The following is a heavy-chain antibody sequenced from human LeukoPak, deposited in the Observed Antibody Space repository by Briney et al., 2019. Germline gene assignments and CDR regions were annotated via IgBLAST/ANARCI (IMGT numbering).Heavy chain of an antibody. J-gene: IGHJ4*02. CDR3: AREKYSNPLGYFDY. CDR1: GGSFSGYY. V-gene: IGHV4-34*01. CDR2: INHSGST. Sequence: ESSETLSLTCAVYGGSFSGYYWSWIRQPPGKGLEWIGEINHSGSTNYNPSLKSRVTISVDTSKNQFSLKLSSVTAADTAVYYCAREKYSNPLGYFDYWGQGTLVTVSS. D-gene: IGHD4-11*01.